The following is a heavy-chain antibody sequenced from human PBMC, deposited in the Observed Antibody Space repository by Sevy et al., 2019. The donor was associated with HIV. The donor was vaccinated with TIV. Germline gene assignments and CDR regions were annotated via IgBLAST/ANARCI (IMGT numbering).Heavy chain of an antibody. CDR3: TLTTAADYSRSRSTSVGWY. V-gene: IGHV3-73*01. Sequence: GGYLRLSCAASGFTFSGSAMHWVRQASGKGLEWVGRIRSNANSYATAYAASVKGRFTISRDDSKNTAYLQMNSLKTEDTAVYYCTLTTAADYSRSRSTSVGWYWGQGTLVTVSS. CDR2: IRSNANSYAT. D-gene: IGHD3-10*01. J-gene: IGHJ4*02. CDR1: GFTFSGSA.